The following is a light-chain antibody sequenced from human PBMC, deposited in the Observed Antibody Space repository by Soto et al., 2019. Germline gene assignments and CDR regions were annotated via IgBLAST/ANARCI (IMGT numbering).Light chain of an antibody. Sequence: QSVLTQPPSASGTPGQRVTISCSGSISNLGSNFIYWYQQLPGAAPKLLISRNNERPSGVPDRFSGSKSGTSASLAISGLRSEDEADHHCAAWDDSLSAVVFGGGTKLTVL. CDR3: AAWDDSLSAVV. J-gene: IGLJ3*02. CDR2: RNN. V-gene: IGLV1-47*01. CDR1: ISNLGSNF.